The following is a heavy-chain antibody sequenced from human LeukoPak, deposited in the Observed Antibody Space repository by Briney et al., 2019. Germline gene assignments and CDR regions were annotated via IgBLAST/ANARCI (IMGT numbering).Heavy chain of an antibody. V-gene: IGHV1-46*01. D-gene: IGHD3-3*01. J-gene: IGHJ4*02. CDR3: ASGEAYYDFCSGYKAFDY. CDR1: GYAFTSYY. CDR2: INPSGGST. Sequence: ASVKVSCKASGYAFTSYYMHWVRQAPGQGLEWMGMINPSGGSTSYAQKFQGRVTMTRDTSTSTVYMELSSLRSEDTAVYYCASGEAYYDFCSGYKAFDYWGPGTLVTVSS.